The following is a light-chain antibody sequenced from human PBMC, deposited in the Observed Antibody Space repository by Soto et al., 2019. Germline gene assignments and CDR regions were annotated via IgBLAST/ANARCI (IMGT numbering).Light chain of an antibody. V-gene: IGLV1-44*01. J-gene: IGLJ2*01. Sequence: QSVLTQPPSASGTPGQRVTISCSGSSSNIGSNTVNWYQQLPGTAPKLLIYNNNQRPSGVPDRFSGSKSGTSASLAISGLQSEDEADYYCAAWDDSLNGQVVFGGGTQLTVL. CDR3: AAWDDSLNGQVV. CDR1: SSNIGSNT. CDR2: NNN.